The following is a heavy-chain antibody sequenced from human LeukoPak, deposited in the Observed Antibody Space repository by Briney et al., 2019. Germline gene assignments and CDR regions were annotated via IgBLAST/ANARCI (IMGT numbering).Heavy chain of an antibody. J-gene: IGHJ6*03. CDR2: INPNSGGT. CDR1: GYTFTGYY. CDR3: ARDLVAATYSSSSQWVYYYYMDV. D-gene: IGHD6-6*01. V-gene: IGHV1-2*02. Sequence: GPVKVSCKASGYTFTGYYMHWVRQAPGQGLEWMGWINPNSGGTNYAQKFQGRVTMTRDTSISTAYMELSRLRSDDTAVYYCARDLVAATYSSSSQWVYYYYMDVWGKGTTVTVSS.